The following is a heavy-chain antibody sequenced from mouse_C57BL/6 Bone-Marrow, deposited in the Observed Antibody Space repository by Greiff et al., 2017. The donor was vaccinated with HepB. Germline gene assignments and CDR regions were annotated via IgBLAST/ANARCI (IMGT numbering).Heavy chain of an antibody. V-gene: IGHV1-72*01. D-gene: IGHD1-1*01. CDR1: GYTFTSYW. CDR3: GRSGSSAGYFDV. Sequence: QVQLQQPGAELVKPGASVKLSCKASGYTFTSYWMHWVKQRPGRGLEWIGRIDPNSGGTKYNEKFKGKATLTVDKPSSTAYMQRSSLTSEDSAVYYCGRSGSSAGYFDVWGTGTTVTVSS. J-gene: IGHJ1*03. CDR2: IDPNSGGT.